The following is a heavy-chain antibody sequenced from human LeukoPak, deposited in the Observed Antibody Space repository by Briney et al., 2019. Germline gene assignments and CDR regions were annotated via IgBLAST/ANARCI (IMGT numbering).Heavy chain of an antibody. Sequence: PSQTLSLTCTVSGGSISRSSYQWGWIRQPPGKGLEWIGSIYYRGSTYYNPSLKSRVTVSVDTSKNQFSLKLSSVTAADTAVYYCARISIVVVPAYFDYWGQGTLVTVSS. CDR2: IYYRGST. D-gene: IGHD2-2*01. CDR3: ARISIVVVPAYFDY. J-gene: IGHJ4*02. V-gene: IGHV4-39*01. CDR1: GGSISRSSYQ.